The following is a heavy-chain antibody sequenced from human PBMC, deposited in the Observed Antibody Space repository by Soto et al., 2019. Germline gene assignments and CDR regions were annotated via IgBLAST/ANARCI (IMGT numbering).Heavy chain of an antibody. CDR3: ARTYGTGSLNWFDP. CDR1: GFIFGRYD. CDR2: ISSGSGNI. J-gene: IGHJ5*02. Sequence: GGSLRLSCAASGFIFGRYDMNWVGQAPGAGLEWVSYISSGSGNILYADSVKGRFTISRDNAKNSLYLQMNSLRAEDTAVYYCARTYGTGSLNWFDPWGQGTLLTVSS. V-gene: IGHV3-48*04. D-gene: IGHD3-10*01.